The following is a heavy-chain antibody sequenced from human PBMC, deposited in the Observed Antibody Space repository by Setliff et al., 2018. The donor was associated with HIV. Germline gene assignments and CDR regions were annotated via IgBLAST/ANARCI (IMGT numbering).Heavy chain of an antibody. V-gene: IGHV1-2*02. CDR2: INPNSGGT. CDR1: GYTFTGYY. Sequence: GASVKVSCKASGYTFTGYYMHWVRQAPGQGLEWMGWINPNSGGTNYAQKFQGRVTMTRDTSISTAYMNLSRLRSDDTAVYYCARGGEIALAAHRRWLDSWGQGTLVTAPQ. J-gene: IGHJ5*01. CDR3: ARGGEIALAAHRRWLDS. D-gene: IGHD6-19*01.